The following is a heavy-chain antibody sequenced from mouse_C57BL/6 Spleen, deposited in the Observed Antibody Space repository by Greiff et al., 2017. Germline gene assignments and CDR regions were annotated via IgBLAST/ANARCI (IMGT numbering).Heavy chain of an antibody. D-gene: IGHD1-1*01. CDR2: IDPSDSVT. J-gene: IGHJ2*01. CDR3: ARLYYGSSPYFDY. CDR1: GYTFTSYW. Sequence: QVQLQQPGAELVRPGSSVKLSCKASGYTFTSYWMHWVKQRPIQGLEWIGNIDPSDSVTHYNQKFKDKATLTVDKSSSTAYMQLSSLTSEDSAVYYCARLYYGSSPYFDYWGQGTTLTVSS. V-gene: IGHV1-52*01.